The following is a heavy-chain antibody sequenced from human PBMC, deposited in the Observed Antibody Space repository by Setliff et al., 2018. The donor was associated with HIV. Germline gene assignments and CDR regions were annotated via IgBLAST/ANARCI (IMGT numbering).Heavy chain of an antibody. CDR2: IYSGGTT. J-gene: IGHJ6*03. Sequence: TGGSLRLSCAASGFTVSSNYMSWVRQAPGKGLEWVSVIYSGGTTYFADSVKGRFTISRDNSKNTLYLQMNSLRAEDTAVYYCARHPNLGYYYYMDVWGKGTTVTVSS. CDR1: GFTVSSNY. V-gene: IGHV3-53*01. D-gene: IGHD7-27*01. CDR3: ARHPNLGYYYYMDV.